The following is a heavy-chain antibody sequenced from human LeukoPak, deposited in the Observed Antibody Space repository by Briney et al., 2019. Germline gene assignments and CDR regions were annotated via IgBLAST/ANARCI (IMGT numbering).Heavy chain of an antibody. CDR2: IYYSGST. CDR3: ARGTTYYYDSSGYPHFDY. J-gene: IGHJ4*02. CDR1: GGSISSGGYS. Sequence: PSETLSLTCTVSGGSISSGGYSWSWIRQHPGKGLEWIGYIYYSGSTYYNPSLKSRVTISVDTSKNQFSLKLSSVTAADTAVYYCARGTTYYYDSSGYPHFDYWGQGTLVTVSS. D-gene: IGHD3-22*01. V-gene: IGHV4-31*03.